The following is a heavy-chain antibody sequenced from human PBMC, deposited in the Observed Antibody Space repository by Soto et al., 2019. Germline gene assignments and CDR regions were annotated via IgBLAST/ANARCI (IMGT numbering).Heavy chain of an antibody. Sequence: SVKVSCKASGGNFQTYAFTWVRQAPGQGLEWMGGIIPVFASTTSAQKFQGRVTITADESTNSVYMELSSLRSEDTAVYYCVRDSSIGSNFSGYDGLDYWGQGTLVTVSS. CDR3: VRDSSIGSNFSGYDGLDY. D-gene: IGHD5-12*01. J-gene: IGHJ4*02. CDR1: GGNFQTYA. V-gene: IGHV1-69*01. CDR2: IIPVFAST.